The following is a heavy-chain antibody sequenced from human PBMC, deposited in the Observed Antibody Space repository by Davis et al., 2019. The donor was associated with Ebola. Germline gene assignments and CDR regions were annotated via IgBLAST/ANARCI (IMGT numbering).Heavy chain of an antibody. CDR1: GGSISSSSYY. CDR3: ARDPWGAAQGTFDY. CDR2: IYYSGST. Sequence: PSETLSLTCTVSGGSISSSSYYWGWIRQPPGKGLEWIGSIYYSGSTYYNPSLKSRVTISVDTSKNQFSLKLSSVTAADTAVYYCARDPWGAAQGTFDYWGQGTLVTVSS. J-gene: IGHJ4*02. V-gene: IGHV4-39*07. D-gene: IGHD3-16*01.